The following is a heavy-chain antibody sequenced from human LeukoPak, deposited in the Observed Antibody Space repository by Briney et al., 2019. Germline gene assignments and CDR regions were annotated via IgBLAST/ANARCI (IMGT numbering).Heavy chain of an antibody. V-gene: IGHV5-51*01. CDR1: GYSFTRSW. J-gene: IGHJ4*02. Sequence: RGESLKISCQGSGYSFTRSWIGWVRQMPGKGLEWMGIIYPGDSDTRYSPSFQGQVTISADKSISTAYLQWSSLRASDTAIYYCARHTHHDYWGQGTLVTVSS. CDR3: ARHTHHDY. CDR2: IYPGDSDT.